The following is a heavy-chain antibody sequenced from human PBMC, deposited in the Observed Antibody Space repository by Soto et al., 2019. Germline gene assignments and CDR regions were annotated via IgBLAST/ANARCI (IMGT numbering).Heavy chain of an antibody. CDR3: ARVDDIVAARVFDY. CDR2: INPNSGGT. V-gene: IGHV1-2*02. CDR1: GYTSTGYY. Sequence: ASVKVSCKASGYTSTGYYMHWVRQAPGQGLEWMGWINPNSGGTNYAQKFQGRVTMTRDTSISTAYMELSRLRSDDTAVYYCARVDDIVAARVFDYWGQGTLVTVSS. D-gene: IGHD1-26*01. J-gene: IGHJ4*02.